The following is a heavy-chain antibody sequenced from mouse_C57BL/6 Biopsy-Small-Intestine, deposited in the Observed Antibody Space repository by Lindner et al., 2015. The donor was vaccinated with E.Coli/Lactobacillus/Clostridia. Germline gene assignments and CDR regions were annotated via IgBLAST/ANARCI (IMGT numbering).Heavy chain of an antibody. Sequence: QLQESGGGLVKPGGSLKLSCAASGFTFSDYGMHWVRQAPEKGLEWVAYINSGSSTIYYADTVKGRFTISRDNAKNTLFLQMTSLRSEDTAIYYCARPHYYSMDYWGQGTSVTVSS. CDR2: INSGSSTI. CDR1: GFTFSDYG. J-gene: IGHJ4*01. V-gene: IGHV5-17*01. CDR3: ARPHYYSMDY.